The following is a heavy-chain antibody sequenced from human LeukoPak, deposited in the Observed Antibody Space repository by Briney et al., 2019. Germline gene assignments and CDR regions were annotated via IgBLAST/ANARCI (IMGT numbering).Heavy chain of an antibody. V-gene: IGHV1-2*02. J-gene: IGHJ4*02. CDR2: INPNSGGT. D-gene: IGHD1-14*01. CDR3: ARASEVGVITYYFDY. CDR1: GYTFTSYY. Sequence: ASVKVSCKASGYTFTSYYMHWVRQAPGQGLEWMGWINPNSGGTNYAQKFQGRVTMTRDTSISTAYMELSRLRSDDTAVYYCARASEVGVITYYFDYWGQGTLVTVSS.